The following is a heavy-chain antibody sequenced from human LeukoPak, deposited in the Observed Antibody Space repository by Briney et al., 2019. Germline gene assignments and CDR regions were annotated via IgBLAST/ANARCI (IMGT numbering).Heavy chain of an antibody. V-gene: IGHV1-2*02. CDR1: GYTFTGYY. D-gene: IGHD2-2*01. J-gene: IGHJ5*02. CDR3: ARAVVVPAANVTGGDWFDP. CDR2: INPNSGGT. Sequence: ASVKVSCKASGYTFTGYYMHWVRQAPGQGLEWMGWINPNSGGTNYAQKFQGRVTMARDTSISTAYMELSRLRSDDTAVYYCARAVVVPAANVTGGDWFDPWGQGTLVTVSS.